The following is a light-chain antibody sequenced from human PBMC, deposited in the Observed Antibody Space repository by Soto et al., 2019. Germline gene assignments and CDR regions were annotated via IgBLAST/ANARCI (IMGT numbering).Light chain of an antibody. CDR2: DAY. J-gene: IGKJ5*01. CDR3: QQRHMWPIT. V-gene: IGKV3-11*01. CDR1: QSVSSY. Sequence: EIVLTQSPGTLSLSPGERATLSCRASQSVSSYLAWYQQKPGQAPRLLIYDAYNRATGIPPRFSGSGSGTDFTLTISSLEPEDSAVYYCQQRHMWPITFGQGTQREFK.